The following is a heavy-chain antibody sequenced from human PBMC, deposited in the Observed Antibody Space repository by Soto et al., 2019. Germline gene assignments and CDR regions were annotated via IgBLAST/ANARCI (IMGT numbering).Heavy chain of an antibody. CDR2: ISGSGGST. CDR3: AKDGYDILTGYYRNFDY. Sequence: EVQLLESGGGLVQPGGSLRLSCAASGFTFSSYAMSWVRQAPGKGLEWVSAISGSGGSTYYADSVKGRFTISRDNSKNTLYLQMNSLRAEDTAVYYCAKDGYDILTGYYRNFDYWGQGTLVTVSS. CDR1: GFTFSSYA. J-gene: IGHJ4*02. V-gene: IGHV3-23*01. D-gene: IGHD3-9*01.